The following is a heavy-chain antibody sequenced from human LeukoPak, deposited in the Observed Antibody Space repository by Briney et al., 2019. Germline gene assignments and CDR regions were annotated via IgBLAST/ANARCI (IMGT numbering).Heavy chain of an antibody. V-gene: IGHV3-11*04. D-gene: IGHD1-26*01. CDR3: ARVRGSYCSDY. CDR2: ISSSGTTI. Sequence: PGGSLRLSXAASGFTFGDYYMSWIRQAPGKGLEWVSYISSSGTTIHYADSVKGRFTISRDNAKNPLYLQMNALRAEDTAVYYCARVRGSYCSDYWGQGTLVTVSS. J-gene: IGHJ4*02. CDR1: GFTFGDYY.